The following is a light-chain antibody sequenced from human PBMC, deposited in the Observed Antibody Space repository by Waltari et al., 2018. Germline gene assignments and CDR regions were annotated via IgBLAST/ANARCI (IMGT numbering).Light chain of an antibody. CDR3: QQVDSFPLT. V-gene: IGKV1-12*01. Sequence: TWRARQDISSWLAWYQQKPGKAPKLLIYTASSLQSGVPSRFSGSGSGTAFTLTITSLQPEDFATYYCQQVDSFPLTFGGGTKVDIK. CDR1: QDISSW. J-gene: IGKJ4*01. CDR2: TAS.